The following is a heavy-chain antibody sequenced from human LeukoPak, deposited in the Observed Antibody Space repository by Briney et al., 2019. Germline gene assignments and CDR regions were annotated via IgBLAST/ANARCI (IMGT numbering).Heavy chain of an antibody. CDR3: AREGCGGDCYYNWFDP. V-gene: IGHV1-2*02. Sequence: GASVKVSCKASGYTFIDYYIHWVRQAPGQGLEWMGWINPNSGGTNYAQKFQGRVTMTRDTSISTAYMELSRLRSDDTAVYYCAREGCGGDCYYNWFDPWGQGTLVTVSS. CDR1: GYTFIDYY. D-gene: IGHD2-21*02. CDR2: INPNSGGT. J-gene: IGHJ5*02.